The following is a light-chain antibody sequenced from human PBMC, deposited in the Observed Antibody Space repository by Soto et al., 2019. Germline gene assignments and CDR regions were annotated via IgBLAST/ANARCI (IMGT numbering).Light chain of an antibody. J-gene: IGKJ1*01. Sequence: IQLTQTPSSLSASVGDRVTITCRASQGISSSLAWYQQKPGKAPKLLIYAASSLQSGVPSRFSGSGSGTEFTLTISSLQPDDFATYYCQHYNSYSEAFGQGTKVDIK. V-gene: IGKV1-9*01. CDR2: AAS. CDR1: QGISSS. CDR3: QHYNSYSEA.